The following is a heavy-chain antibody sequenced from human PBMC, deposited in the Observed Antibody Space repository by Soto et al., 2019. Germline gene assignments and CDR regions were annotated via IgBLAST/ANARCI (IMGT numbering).Heavy chain of an antibody. Sequence: PGGSLRLSCAASGFTFSSYGMHWVRQAPGKGLEWVAVIWSDGSNKYYADSEKGRFTIPSANSKNTLYMQINSLSAEDTAVYYCARYHRGDRRGIVVGRRVDVWVQGTTVTVSS. CDR3: ARYHRGDRRGIVVGRRVDV. CDR2: IWSDGSNK. J-gene: IGHJ6*02. V-gene: IGHV3-33*01. CDR1: GFTFSSYG. D-gene: IGHD2-15*01.